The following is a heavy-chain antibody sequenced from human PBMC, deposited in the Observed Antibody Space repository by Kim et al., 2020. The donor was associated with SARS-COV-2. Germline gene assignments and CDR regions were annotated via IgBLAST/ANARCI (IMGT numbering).Heavy chain of an antibody. CDR3: ARASRLTYCSGGSCYSGYFQH. Sequence: SETLSLTCAVYGGSFSGYYWSWIRQPPGKGLEWIGEINHSGSTNYNPSLKSRVTISVDTSKNQFSLKLSSVTAADTAVYYCARASRLTYCSGGSCYSGYFQHWGQGTLVTVSS. D-gene: IGHD2-15*01. CDR1: GGSFSGYY. J-gene: IGHJ1*01. V-gene: IGHV4-34*01. CDR2: INHSGST.